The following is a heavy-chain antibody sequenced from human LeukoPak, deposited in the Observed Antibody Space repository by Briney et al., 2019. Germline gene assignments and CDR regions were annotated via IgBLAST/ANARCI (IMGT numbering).Heavy chain of an antibody. V-gene: IGHV3-7*01. J-gene: IGHJ1*01. CDR1: GFTFNRCW. CDR3: TSWGDTTAEYFQR. Sequence: GGSLRLSCVVTGFTFNRCWMNWVRQAPGKGLEWVAHINPDGRDTYYVDSVKGRFTISRDNAQNSMYLQMNSLRVEDTAVYYCTSWGDTTAEYFQRWGQGTLVTVSS. CDR2: INPDGRDT. D-gene: IGHD2-21*02.